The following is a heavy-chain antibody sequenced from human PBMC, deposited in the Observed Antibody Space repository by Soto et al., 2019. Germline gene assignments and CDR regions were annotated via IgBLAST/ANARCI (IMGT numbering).Heavy chain of an antibody. CDR3: ARDQDPMITFGGVIVPQDY. Sequence: ASVKVSCKASGYTFTGYYMHWVRQAPGQGLEWMGWINPNSGGTNYAQKFQGWVTMTRDTSISTAYMELSRLRSDDTAVYYCARDQDPMITFGGVIVPQDYWGQGTLVTVSS. CDR1: GYTFTGYY. CDR2: INPNSGGT. V-gene: IGHV1-2*04. D-gene: IGHD3-16*02. J-gene: IGHJ4*02.